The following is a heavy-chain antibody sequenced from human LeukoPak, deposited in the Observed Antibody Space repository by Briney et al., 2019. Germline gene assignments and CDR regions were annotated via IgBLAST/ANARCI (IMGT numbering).Heavy chain of an antibody. CDR1: GYSISSGYY. J-gene: IGHJ4*02. V-gene: IGHV4-38-2*02. CDR3: ARVLWFGELWIDY. CDR2: IYHSGST. D-gene: IGHD3-10*01. Sequence: ASETLSLTCTVSGYSISSGYYWGWIRQPPGKGLEWIGSIYHSGSTYYNPSLKSRVTISVDTSKNQFSLKLSSVTAADTAVYYCARVLWFGELWIDYWGQGTLVTVSS.